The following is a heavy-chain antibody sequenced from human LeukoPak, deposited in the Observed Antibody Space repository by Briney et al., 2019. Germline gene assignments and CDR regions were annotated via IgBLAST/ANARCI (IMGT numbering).Heavy chain of an antibody. CDR1: GFSFSTYG. J-gene: IGHJ6*02. CDR3: ARAMKSRITMVRGVIGYYGMDV. D-gene: IGHD3-10*01. Sequence: GGSLRLSCGASGFSFSTYGMHWVRQAPGKGLEWVAVIWYDGSNKYYADSVKGRFTISRDNSKNTLYLQMNSLRAEDTAVYYCARAMKSRITMVRGVIGYYGMDVWGQGTTVTVSS. CDR2: IWYDGSNK. V-gene: IGHV3-33*01.